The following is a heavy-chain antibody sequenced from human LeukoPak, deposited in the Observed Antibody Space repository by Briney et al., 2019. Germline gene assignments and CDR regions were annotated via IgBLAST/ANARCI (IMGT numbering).Heavy chain of an antibody. V-gene: IGHV1-69*04. Sequence: SVKVSCKASGGTFSSYAISWVRQAPGQGLEWMGRIIPILGIANYAQKLQGRVTMTTDTSTSTAYMELRSLRSDDTAVYYCARRGFGELNWFDPWGQGTLVTVSS. J-gene: IGHJ5*02. CDR3: ARRGFGELNWFDP. CDR2: IIPILGIA. D-gene: IGHD3-10*01. CDR1: GGTFSSYA.